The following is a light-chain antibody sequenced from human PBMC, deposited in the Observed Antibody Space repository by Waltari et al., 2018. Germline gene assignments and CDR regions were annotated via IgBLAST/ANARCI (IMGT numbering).Light chain of an antibody. CDR3: CSYAGGNNLL. Sequence: QSALTQPPSASGPPGQSVTISCTGTNRDVGGYDFVSWYQQHPGKAPKLMIYAVSKRPSGVPDRFSGSKSGNTASLTVSGLQADDEADYYCCSYAGGNNLLFGGGTKLTVL. CDR2: AVS. CDR1: NRDVGGYDF. J-gene: IGLJ2*01. V-gene: IGLV2-8*01.